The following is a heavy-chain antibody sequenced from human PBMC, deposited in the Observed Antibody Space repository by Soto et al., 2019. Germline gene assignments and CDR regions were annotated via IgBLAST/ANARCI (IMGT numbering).Heavy chain of an antibody. D-gene: IGHD5-18*01. Sequence: GGSLRLSCAASGFTFSDSAMHWVRQASGKGLEWVGRIRNKGNNYATAYTASVKGRFTISRDDSKNTVYLQMNSLKIDDTAVYYCTSRRDWTAVDPLDYWGPGTLVTVSS. CDR3: TSRRDWTAVDPLDY. V-gene: IGHV3-73*01. CDR1: GFTFSDSA. CDR2: IRNKGNNYAT. J-gene: IGHJ4*02.